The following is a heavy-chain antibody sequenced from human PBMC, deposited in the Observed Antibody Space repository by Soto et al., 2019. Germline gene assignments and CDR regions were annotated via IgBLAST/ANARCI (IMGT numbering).Heavy chain of an antibody. CDR3: AKDKHMVVVIATDAFDI. CDR2: ISWNSGSI. J-gene: IGHJ3*02. V-gene: IGHV3-9*01. Sequence: EVQLVESGGGLVQPGRSLRLSCAASGFTFDDYAMHWVRQAPGKGLEWVSGISWNSGSIGYADSVQDRFTISSDNAKNSLYQQMNSLRAEDTALYYCAKDKHMVVVIATDAFDIWGQGTMVTVSS. D-gene: IGHD2-21*01. CDR1: GFTFDDYA.